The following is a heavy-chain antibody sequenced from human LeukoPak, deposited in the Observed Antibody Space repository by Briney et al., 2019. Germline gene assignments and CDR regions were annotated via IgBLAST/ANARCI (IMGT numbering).Heavy chain of an antibody. D-gene: IGHD1-14*01. CDR2: IWYDGSNK. V-gene: IGHV3-33*01. Sequence: GGSLRLSCAASGFTFSSYGMHWVRQAPGKGLEWVAVIWYDGSNKYYADSVKGRFTISRDNAKNTLYLQMNNLRAEDTAVYYCARDSGITDFDYWGQGTLVTVSS. CDR1: GFTFSSYG. CDR3: ARDSGITDFDY. J-gene: IGHJ4*02.